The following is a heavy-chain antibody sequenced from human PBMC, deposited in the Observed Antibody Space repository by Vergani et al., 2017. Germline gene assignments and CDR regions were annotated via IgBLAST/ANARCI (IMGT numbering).Heavy chain of an antibody. CDR1: GGTFGSYV. J-gene: IGHJ6*03. Sequence: QVRLVQSGAEVRKPGSSVKVSCKASGGTFGSYVTHWVRQAPGQGLEWMGGFIPVFDTKNYAQKFKGRVNITADESTRTADMELSGLRHEDTAVYYCAGGTLANGFYYYMDVWGKGTKVTVSS. V-gene: IGHV1-69*12. CDR3: AGGTLANGFYYYMDV. D-gene: IGHD5-24*01. CDR2: FIPVFDTK.